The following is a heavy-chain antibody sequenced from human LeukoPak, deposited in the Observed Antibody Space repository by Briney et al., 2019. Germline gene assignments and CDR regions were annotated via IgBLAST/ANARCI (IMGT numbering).Heavy chain of an antibody. J-gene: IGHJ4*02. D-gene: IGHD3-16*01. Sequence: ASLKVSCKASGYTFTGHYIHWVRQAPGQGLEWMGWINPNSGGTNYQQKFQDRVTMTRDTSSSTVYMELSRLRSDDTAVYYCARGRGPDWWGSFDFWGQGTLVTVSS. CDR2: INPNSGGT. CDR3: ARGRGPDWWGSFDF. V-gene: IGHV1-2*02. CDR1: GYTFTGHY.